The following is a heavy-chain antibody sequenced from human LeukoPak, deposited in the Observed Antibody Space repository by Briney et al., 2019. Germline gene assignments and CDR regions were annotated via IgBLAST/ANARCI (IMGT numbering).Heavy chain of an antibody. D-gene: IGHD1-1*01. J-gene: IGHJ4*02. Sequence: GGALRLSCAASGVTFSNYVMSWIRQAPGKGLEWVSYINHNGEMKYYPDFVKGRFTTSRDTAKNSLYLQMSGLRDEDTPVCYCARETAWAFHSWGQGPLVT. CDR3: ARETAWAFHS. V-gene: IGHV3-48*02. CDR1: GVTFSNYV. CDR2: INHNGEMK.